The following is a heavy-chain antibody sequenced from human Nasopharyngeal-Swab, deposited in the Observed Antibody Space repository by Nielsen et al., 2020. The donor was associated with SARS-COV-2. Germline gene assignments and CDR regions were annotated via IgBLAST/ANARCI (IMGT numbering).Heavy chain of an antibody. D-gene: IGHD6-19*01. CDR1: GFIFSTYT. Sequence: GESLKISCAASGFIFSTYTMNWVRQAPGKGLEWLSSIRSSTSYIYYADSVKGRFTISRDNAKNSLYLQMNSLRTEDTAVYYCATSGHSSGWIFWGQGTLVTVSS. CDR3: ATSGHSSGWIF. V-gene: IGHV3-21*01. CDR2: IRSSTSYI. J-gene: IGHJ4*02.